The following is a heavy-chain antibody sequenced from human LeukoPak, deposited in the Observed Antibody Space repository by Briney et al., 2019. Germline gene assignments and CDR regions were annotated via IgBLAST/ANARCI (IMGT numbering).Heavy chain of an antibody. CDR2: IIPIFGTA. CDR3: ARPNMVRGTYDAFDI. Sequence: GAAVKVSCKASGGTFSSYAISWVRQAPAQGLEWMGGIIPIFGTANYAQKFQGRVTITADKSTSTAYMELSSLRSEDTAVYYCARPNMVRGTYDAFDIWGQGTMVTVSS. V-gene: IGHV1-69*06. CDR1: GGTFSSYA. J-gene: IGHJ3*02. D-gene: IGHD3-10*01.